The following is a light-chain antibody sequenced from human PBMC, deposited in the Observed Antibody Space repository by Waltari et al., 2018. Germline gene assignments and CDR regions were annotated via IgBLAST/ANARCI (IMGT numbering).Light chain of an antibody. J-gene: IGLJ3*02. CDR2: DIN. CDR1: SNDVGGYNY. Sequence: QSALTQPRSVSGSPGQSVTISCTGTSNDVGGYNYVSWYQQHPDKAPKLIIYDINKRPSGVPDRCSGAKSGNTASLTISGLQAEDEADYYCCSYVGSNTYWVFGGGTKLTVL. V-gene: IGLV2-11*01. CDR3: CSYVGSNTYWV.